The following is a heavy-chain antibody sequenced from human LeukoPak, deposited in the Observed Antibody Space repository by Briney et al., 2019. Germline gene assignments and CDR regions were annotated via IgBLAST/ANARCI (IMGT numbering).Heavy chain of an antibody. CDR3: ARDIELST. D-gene: IGHD5-12*01. J-gene: IGHJ3*01. CDR1: GFLLRDAA. Sequence: QPGGSLRLFCASSGFLLRDAAMTWVRPAPGKGLDCASFIASSCLNTYYADSVRGRFTISRDNSKNTLSLRMNSLRVEDTAIYYCARDIELSTWGLGTLVTVSS. CDR2: IASSCLNT. V-gene: IGHV3-23*01.